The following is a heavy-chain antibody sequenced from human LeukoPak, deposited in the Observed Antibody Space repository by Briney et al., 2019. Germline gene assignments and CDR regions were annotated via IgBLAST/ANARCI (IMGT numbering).Heavy chain of an antibody. CDR2: K. J-gene: IGHJ6*02. V-gene: IGHV3-9*01. CDR3: AKDTGGNGAYFYAMDV. Sequence: GGSLRLSCVGSGFAFHNYAMHWVRRPPGKGLEWVSAKAYADSVKGRFTISRDRARNSLYLQMDSPRPEDTALYYCAKDTGGNGAYFYAMDVWGQGTSVTVSS. CDR1: GFAFHNYA. D-gene: IGHD4-23*01.